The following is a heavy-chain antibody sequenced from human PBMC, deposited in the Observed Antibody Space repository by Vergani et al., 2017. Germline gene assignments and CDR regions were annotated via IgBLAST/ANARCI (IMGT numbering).Heavy chain of an antibody. V-gene: IGHV3-30-3*01. CDR3: AKELVDWYFDL. CDR1: GFTFSSSA. J-gene: IGHJ2*01. Sequence: QVQLVESGGGVVQPGRSLRLSCAASGFTFSSSAMHWVRQAPGKGLEWVAVISYDGSNKYYADSVKGRFTISRDNSKNTLYLQMNSLRAEDTAVYYCAKELVDWYFDLWGRGTLVTVSS. CDR2: ISYDGSNK.